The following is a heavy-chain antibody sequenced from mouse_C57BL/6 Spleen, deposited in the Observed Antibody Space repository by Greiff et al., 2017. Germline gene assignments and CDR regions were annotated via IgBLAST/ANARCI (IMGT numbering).Heavy chain of an antibody. V-gene: IGHV5-4*01. CDR2: ISDGGSYT. CDR3: AREGEYYFDY. CDR1: GFTFSSYA. Sequence: EVQLVESGGGLVKPGGSLKLSCAASGFTFSSYAMSWVRQTPEKRLEWVATISDGGSYTYYPDNVKGRFTISRDNAKNNLYLQMSHLKSEDTAMYYCAREGEYYFDYWGQGTTLTVSS. J-gene: IGHJ2*01.